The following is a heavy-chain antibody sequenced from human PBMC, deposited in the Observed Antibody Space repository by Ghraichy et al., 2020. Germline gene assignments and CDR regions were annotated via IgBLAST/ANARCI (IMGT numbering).Heavy chain of an antibody. CDR1: GGSFSGYY. Sequence: SETLSLTCAVYGGSFSGYYWSWIRQPPGKGLEWIGEINHSGSTNYNPSLKSRVTISVDTSKNQFSLKLSSVTAADTAVYYCARGRVGAARWFDPWGQGTLVTVSS. CDR2: INHSGST. D-gene: IGHD6-6*01. CDR3: ARGRVGAARWFDP. V-gene: IGHV4-34*01. J-gene: IGHJ5*02.